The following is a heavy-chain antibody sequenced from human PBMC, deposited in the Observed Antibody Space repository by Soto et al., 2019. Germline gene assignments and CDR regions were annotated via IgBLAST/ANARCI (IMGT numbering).Heavy chain of an antibody. CDR3: PHMFGTVSHLGY. D-gene: IGHD3-10*02. Sequence: QITLKESGPTLVKPTQTLTLTCTFSGFSLTTSRVGVGWIRQPPGKALEWLALIYWDDDKRYSPSLRSRPTITKDTSKNQVVLTMTNMDPVDTAAYYCPHMFGTVSHLGYWGQGTLVTVSS. V-gene: IGHV2-5*02. J-gene: IGHJ4*02. CDR2: IYWDDDK. CDR1: GFSLTTSRVG.